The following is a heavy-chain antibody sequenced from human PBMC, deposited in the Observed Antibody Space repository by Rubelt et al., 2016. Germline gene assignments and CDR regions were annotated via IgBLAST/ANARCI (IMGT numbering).Heavy chain of an antibody. V-gene: IGHV4-59*01. CDR2: IYYSGST. Sequence: QVQLQESGPGLVKPSETLSLTCTVSGGSISSYYWSWIRQPPGKGLEWIGYIYYSGSTNYTPSLKSRVTISVDTSKNQFSLKLGSVTAADTAVYYCARHMGGIAVAGLSWFDPWGQGTLVTVSS. CDR1: GGSISSYY. D-gene: IGHD6-19*01. CDR3: ARHMGGIAVAGLSWFDP. J-gene: IGHJ5*02.